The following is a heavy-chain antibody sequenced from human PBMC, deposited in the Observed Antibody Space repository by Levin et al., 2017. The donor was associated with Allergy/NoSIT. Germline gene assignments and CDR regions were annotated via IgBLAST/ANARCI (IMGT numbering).Heavy chain of an antibody. V-gene: IGHV4-4*07. CDR2: IYSSGST. CDR1: GGSISNYY. Sequence: SESLSLTCTVSGGSISNYYWSWIRQPAGKGLEWVGRIYSSGSTNYNPSLKNRVTVSVDTSKNQFSLKLSSVTAADTAVYYCAREVVRGVVIRENFDYWGQGTLVIVSS. D-gene: IGHD3-10*01. CDR3: AREVVRGVVIRENFDY. J-gene: IGHJ4*02.